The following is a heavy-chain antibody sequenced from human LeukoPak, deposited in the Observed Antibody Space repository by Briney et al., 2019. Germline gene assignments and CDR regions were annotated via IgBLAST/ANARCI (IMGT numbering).Heavy chain of an antibody. J-gene: IGHJ4*02. Sequence: PGGSLRLSCAASGFTFSSYAMHWVRQAPGKGLEWVAVISYDGSNKYYADSVKGRFTISRDNSKNTLYLQMNSLRAEDTAVYYCARVDKPISGSGSKACDYWGQGTLVTVSS. D-gene: IGHD3-22*01. CDR3: ARVDKPISGSGSKACDY. V-gene: IGHV3-30-3*01. CDR2: ISYDGSNK. CDR1: GFTFSSYA.